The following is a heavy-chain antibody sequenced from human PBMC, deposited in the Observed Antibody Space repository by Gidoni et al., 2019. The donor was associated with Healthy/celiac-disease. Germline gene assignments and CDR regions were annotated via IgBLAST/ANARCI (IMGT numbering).Heavy chain of an antibody. J-gene: IGHJ5*02. D-gene: IGHD6-13*01. V-gene: IGHV5-51*01. CDR2: IYPGDSDT. CDR1: GYSFTSYW. CDR3: ARRFYSSSWYEGWFDP. Sequence: EVQLVQSGAEVKKPGESLKISCKGSGYSFTSYWLGWVRQMPGKGLEWMGIIYPGDSDTRYSPSFQGQVTIAADKSISTAYLQWSSLKASDTAMYYCARRFYSSSWYEGWFDPWGQGTLVTVSS.